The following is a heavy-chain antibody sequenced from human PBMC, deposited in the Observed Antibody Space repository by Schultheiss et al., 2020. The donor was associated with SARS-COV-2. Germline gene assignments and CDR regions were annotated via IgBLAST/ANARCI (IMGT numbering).Heavy chain of an antibody. J-gene: IGHJ4*02. D-gene: IGHD3-22*01. CDR3: ARDDGSSGIADH. CDR1: SGSLIPYY. V-gene: IGHV4-59*12. Sequence: GSLRLSCTVSSGSLIPYYWTWIRQPPGKGLEWIGYISYTGSPSYNPSLKSRVTFSLDTSKNQFSLTLRSVTAADTAVYYCARDDGSSGIADHWGQGTLVTVSS. CDR2: ISYTGSP.